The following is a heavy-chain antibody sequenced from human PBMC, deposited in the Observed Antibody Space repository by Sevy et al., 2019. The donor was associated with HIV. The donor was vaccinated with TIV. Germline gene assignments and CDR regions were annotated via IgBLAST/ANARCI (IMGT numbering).Heavy chain of an antibody. CDR2: TYYRSKWYN. V-gene: IGHV6-1*01. D-gene: IGHD3-3*01. CDR3: ARAYYDFWSTTFYYYYYMDV. J-gene: IGHJ6*03. Sequence: KQSQTLSLTCAISGDSVSSNSAAWNWIRQSPSRGLEWLGRTYYRSKWYNDYAVSVKSRITINPDTSKNQFSLQLNSVTPEDTAVYYCARAYYDFWSTTFYYYYYMDVWGKGTTVTVSS. CDR1: GDSVSSNSAA.